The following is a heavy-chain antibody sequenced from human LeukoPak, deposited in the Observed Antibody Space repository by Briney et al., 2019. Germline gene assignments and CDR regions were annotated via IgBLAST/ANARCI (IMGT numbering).Heavy chain of an antibody. D-gene: IGHD1-1*01. Sequence: SVKVSCKASGGTFSSYAISWVRQAPGQGLEWMGRIIPIFGTANYAQKFECRVTITTDESTNTAYMELSSLRSEDTAVYYCARDRGTGTMFDYWGQGTLVTVSS. J-gene: IGHJ4*02. CDR1: GGTFSSYA. CDR3: ARDRGTGTMFDY. V-gene: IGHV1-69*05. CDR2: IIPIFGTA.